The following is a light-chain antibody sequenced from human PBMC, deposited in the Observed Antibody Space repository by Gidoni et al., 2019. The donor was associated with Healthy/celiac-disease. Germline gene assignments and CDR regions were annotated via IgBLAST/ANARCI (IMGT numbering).Light chain of an antibody. CDR1: KLGDKY. V-gene: IGLV3-1*01. CDR3: QAWDSSIVE. CDR2: QDS. Sequence: SYELTQSPSVSVSPGQTATITCSGDKLGDKYACWYQQKPGQSPVLVIYQDSKRPSGIPERFSGSNSGNTATLTISGTQAMDEADYYCQAWDSSIVEFGGGTKLTVL. J-gene: IGLJ2*01.